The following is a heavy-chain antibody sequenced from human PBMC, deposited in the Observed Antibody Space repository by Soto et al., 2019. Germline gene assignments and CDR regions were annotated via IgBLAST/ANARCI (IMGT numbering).Heavy chain of an antibody. V-gene: IGHV3-33*01. J-gene: IGHJ3*02. CDR3: ARPRNMSNWNEGGFDI. CDR2: IWNDGSNK. Sequence: QVQVVESGGGVVQPGRSLRLSCAASGFTFSAYGMDWFRQAPGKGLEWWAVIWNDGSNKYYAASVKGRLTISRDNSKNTLYLQMNSLTAEDTAVYYCARPRNMSNWNEGGFDIWGPGTTVTVSS. CDR1: GFTFSAYG. D-gene: IGHD1-1*01.